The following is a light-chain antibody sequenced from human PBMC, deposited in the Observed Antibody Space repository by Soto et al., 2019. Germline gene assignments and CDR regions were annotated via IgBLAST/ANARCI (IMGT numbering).Light chain of an antibody. V-gene: IGKV1-39*01. CDR3: QQTYSPHAIT. Sequence: DIQMTQSPSSLSASVGDRVSITCRASQSIKNYLNWYQQKPGKAPKLLIYAASSLQSGVPSRFSGSGSGTDFTLTISSQQPEDYATYYCQQTYSPHAITFGQGTRLEIK. CDR2: AAS. J-gene: IGKJ5*01. CDR1: QSIKNY.